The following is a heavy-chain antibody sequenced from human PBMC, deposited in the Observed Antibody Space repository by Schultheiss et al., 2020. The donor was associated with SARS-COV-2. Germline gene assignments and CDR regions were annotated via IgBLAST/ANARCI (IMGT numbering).Heavy chain of an antibody. D-gene: IGHD3-22*01. CDR1: GHSISSGYY. CDR3: ARYYYDSSGYYRGYYYYMDV. J-gene: IGHJ6*03. CDR2: IYYSGST. Sequence: GSLRLSCTVSGHSISSGYYWSWIRQPPGKGLEWIGYIYYSGSTNYNPSLKSRVTISVDTSKNQFSLKLSSVTAADTAVYYCARYYYDSSGYYRGYYYYMDVWGKGTTVTVSS. V-gene: IGHV4-61*01.